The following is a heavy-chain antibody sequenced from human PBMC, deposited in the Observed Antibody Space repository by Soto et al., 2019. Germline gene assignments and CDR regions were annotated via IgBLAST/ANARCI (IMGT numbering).Heavy chain of an antibody. V-gene: IGHV1-24*01. Sequence: ASVKVSCKVSGYTLTELSMHWVRQAPGKGLEWMGGFDPEDGETIYAQKFQGRVTMTEDTSTDTAYMELSSLRSEDTAVYYCATDSSGGTMIVATFDYWGQGTLVTVSS. D-gene: IGHD3-22*01. J-gene: IGHJ4*02. CDR1: GYTLTELS. CDR2: FDPEDGET. CDR3: ATDSSGGTMIVATFDY.